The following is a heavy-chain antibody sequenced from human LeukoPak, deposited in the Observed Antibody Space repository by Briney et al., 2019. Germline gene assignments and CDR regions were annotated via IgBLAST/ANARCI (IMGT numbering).Heavy chain of an antibody. CDR2: IYNSGST. J-gene: IGHJ4*02. D-gene: IGHD2-21*01. CDR3: AKAPVTTCSGAYCYPFDY. V-gene: IGHV4-59*01. CDR1: GGSISRNY. Sequence: SETLSLTCTVSGGSISRNYWSWIRQPPGKGLEWIGYIYNSGSTNYNPSLKSRVTISVDTSNNHLSLKLSSVTAADTAIYYCAKAPVTTCSGAYCYPFDYWGQGTLVTVSS.